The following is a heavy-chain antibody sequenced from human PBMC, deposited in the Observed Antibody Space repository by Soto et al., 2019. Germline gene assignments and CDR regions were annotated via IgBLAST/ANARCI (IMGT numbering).Heavy chain of an antibody. CDR1: GFTFSSNS. CDR2: TTNSGSSS. Sequence: EVQLLESGGDLVQPGGSLRLSCAASGFTFSSNSMAWVRQAPGRGLEWVSSTTNSGSSSYYADSVRGRFTISRDNSKNKLYLQMNSLRVEDTAAYHCVILALGKFDYWGQGTLVIVSS. J-gene: IGHJ4*02. CDR3: VILALGKFDY. V-gene: IGHV3-23*01. D-gene: IGHD1-26*01.